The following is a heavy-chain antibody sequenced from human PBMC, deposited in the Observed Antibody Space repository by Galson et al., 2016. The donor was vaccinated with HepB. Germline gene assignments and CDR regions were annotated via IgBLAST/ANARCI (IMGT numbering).Heavy chain of an antibody. CDR1: GFTFSRFW. D-gene: IGHD6-19*01. Sequence: SLRLSCAASGFTFSRFWVSWVRQAPGKGLEWVASIKEDGSKSFYADSVKGRFTISRDNVENSLSLQMNSLRAEDTAVYYCARYGDEAGWNFHQWGQGTLVTVSS. CDR2: IKEDGSKS. V-gene: IGHV3-7*03. J-gene: IGHJ1*01. CDR3: ARYGDEAGWNFHQ.